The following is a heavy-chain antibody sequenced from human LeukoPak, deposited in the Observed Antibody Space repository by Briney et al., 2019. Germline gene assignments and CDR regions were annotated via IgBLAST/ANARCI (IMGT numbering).Heavy chain of an antibody. V-gene: IGHV3-23*01. CDR2: ISGSGGST. J-gene: IGHJ4*02. CDR3: AKSPNYYDSSGYYPV. Sequence: GGSLRLSWAASGFTFSSYAMSWVRQAPGKGLEWVSAISGSGGSTYYADSVKGRFTISRDNSKNTLYLQMNSLRAEDTAVYYCAKSPNYYDSSGYYPVWGQGTLVTVSS. D-gene: IGHD3-22*01. CDR1: GFTFSSYA.